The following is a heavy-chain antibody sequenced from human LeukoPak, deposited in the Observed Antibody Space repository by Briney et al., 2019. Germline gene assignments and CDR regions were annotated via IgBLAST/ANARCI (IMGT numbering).Heavy chain of an antibody. Sequence: GGSLRLSCAASRFTFSNYAMNWVRQAPGKGLEWMGIIYPGDSDIKYSPSIQGQVTISADKSISTAYLQWSSLKASDTAMYYCAIRYSGSYNDYWDQGTLVTVSS. CDR1: RFTFSNYA. CDR3: AIRYSGSYNDY. J-gene: IGHJ4*02. CDR2: IYPGDSDI. V-gene: IGHV5-51*01. D-gene: IGHD1-26*01.